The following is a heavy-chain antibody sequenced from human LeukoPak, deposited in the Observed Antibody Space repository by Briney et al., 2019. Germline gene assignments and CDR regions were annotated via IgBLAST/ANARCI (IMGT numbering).Heavy chain of an antibody. Sequence: SGTLSLTCTVSGGSISSFYWSWVRQPPGKGLEWIGYLYYRGSTNYNPSLKSRVRTSVDTSKNQLSLTLSSVTAADTAVYYCARAGGGYSRWDYIDYWGQGTLVTVSS. D-gene: IGHD4-11*01. CDR3: ARAGGGYSRWDYIDY. V-gene: IGHV4-59*01. CDR1: GGSISSFY. J-gene: IGHJ4*02. CDR2: LYYRGST.